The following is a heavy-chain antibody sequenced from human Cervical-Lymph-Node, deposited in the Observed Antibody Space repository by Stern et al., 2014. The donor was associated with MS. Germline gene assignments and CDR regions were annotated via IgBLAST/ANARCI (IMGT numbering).Heavy chain of an antibody. D-gene: IGHD1-1*01. V-gene: IGHV1-69*01. Sequence: QLVQSGAEVKKPGSSVKVSCKASGGTFSSQAISWVRQAPGQGLEWMGGIIPVFGATHYAQQFQCRLTITADASMSTAYMELRSLSSEDTAVYFCARDEIGQTTTHYYYYGMDVWGQGTTVTVSS. CDR3: ARDEIGQTTTHYYYYGMDV. CDR1: GGTFSSQA. CDR2: IIPVFGAT. J-gene: IGHJ6*02.